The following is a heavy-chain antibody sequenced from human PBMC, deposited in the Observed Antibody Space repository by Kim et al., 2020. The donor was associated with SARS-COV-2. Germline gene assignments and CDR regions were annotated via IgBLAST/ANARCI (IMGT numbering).Heavy chain of an antibody. CDR2: GST. Sequence: GSTYYADSVKGRFTISRDNSKNTLYLQMNSLRAEDTAVYYCARGDSSDYWGQGTLVTVSS. V-gene: IGHV3-66*01. J-gene: IGHJ4*02. D-gene: IGHD3-22*01. CDR3: ARGDSSDY.